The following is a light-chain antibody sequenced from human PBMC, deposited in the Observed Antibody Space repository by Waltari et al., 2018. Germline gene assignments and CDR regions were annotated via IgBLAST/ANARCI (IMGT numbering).Light chain of an antibody. CDR1: QSVSKY. CDR2: AAS. J-gene: IGKJ1*01. CDR3: QNHERLPAT. V-gene: IGKV3-20*01. Sequence: EVVLTQSPGTLSLSPGERATLSCRASQSVSKYLAWYQQRPGQAPRLLIYAASTRATGIPDRFSGSGSGTDFSLTISRLGPEDFAVYYCQNHERLPATVGQGTKVEIK.